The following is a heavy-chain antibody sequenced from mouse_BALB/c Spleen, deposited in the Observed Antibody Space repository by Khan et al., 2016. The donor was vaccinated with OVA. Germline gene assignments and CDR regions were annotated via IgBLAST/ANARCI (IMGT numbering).Heavy chain of an antibody. Sequence: VQLKESGPGLVKPSQSLSLTCTVTGYSITSDYVWNWIRQFPGNQLEWMGYISYSGSTNYNPSLKSRISITRDTSKNQFFLQLNSVTTEDTATYYCARTARINYWGQGTTLTVSS. D-gene: IGHD1-2*01. V-gene: IGHV3-2*02. CDR1: GYSITSDYV. CDR2: ISYSGST. CDR3: ARTARINY. J-gene: IGHJ2*01.